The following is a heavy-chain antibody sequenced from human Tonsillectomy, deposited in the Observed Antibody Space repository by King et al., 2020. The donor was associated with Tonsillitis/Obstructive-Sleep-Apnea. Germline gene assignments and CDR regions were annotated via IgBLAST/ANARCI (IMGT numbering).Heavy chain of an antibody. CDR3: ARDQEGTASGYYYYGKDV. J-gene: IGHJ6*02. CDR1: GGSISSYY. Sequence: MQLQESGPGLVKPSETLYLTCTVSGGSISSYYWSWIRQPPGKGLEWIGYIYYSGSTNYNPSLKSRVTISVDTSKNQFSLKLSSVTAADTAVYYCARDQEGTASGYYYYGKDVWGQGTTVTVPS. V-gene: IGHV4-59*01. D-gene: IGHD1-1*01. CDR2: IYYSGST.